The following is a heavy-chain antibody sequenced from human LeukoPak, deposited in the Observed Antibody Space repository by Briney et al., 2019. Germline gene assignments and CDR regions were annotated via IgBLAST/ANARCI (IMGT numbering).Heavy chain of an antibody. J-gene: IGHJ4*02. V-gene: IGHV1-46*01. Sequence: ASVKVSCKASGYTFTSYYMHWVRQAPGQGLEWMGIINPSGGSTSYAQKFQGRVTMTRDTSTSTVYMELSSLRSEDTAVYYCARGDYDYVCGSYRPLVDYWGQGTLVTVSS. D-gene: IGHD3-16*02. CDR3: ARGDYDYVCGSYRPLVDY. CDR2: INPSGGST. CDR1: GYTFTSYY.